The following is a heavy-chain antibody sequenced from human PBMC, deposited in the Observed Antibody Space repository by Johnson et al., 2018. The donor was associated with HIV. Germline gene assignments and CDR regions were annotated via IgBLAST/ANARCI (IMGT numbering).Heavy chain of an antibody. Sequence: DVQLVESGGGLVQPGGSLRLSCAASGFTFSSYWMSWVRQAPGKGLEWVANIKQDGSEKYYVDSVKGRFTISRDNAKNSLYLQRNSLRAEDTAVYYCARVRQQLVSDAFDIWGQGTMVTVSS. CDR1: GFTFSSYW. J-gene: IGHJ3*02. D-gene: IGHD6-13*01. V-gene: IGHV3-7*04. CDR3: ARVRQQLVSDAFDI. CDR2: IKQDGSEK.